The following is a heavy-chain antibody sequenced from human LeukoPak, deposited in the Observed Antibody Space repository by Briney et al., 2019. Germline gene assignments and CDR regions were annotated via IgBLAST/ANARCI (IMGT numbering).Heavy chain of an antibody. D-gene: IGHD6-13*01. V-gene: IGHV3-11*06. CDR2: ISENSGDT. CDR3: ARECSSSFSFHYYYYMDV. CDR1: GFTFSASY. J-gene: IGHJ6*03. Sequence: GGSLRLSCVASGFTFSASYMTWVRQPPGKGLEWLSYISENSGDTNYADSVKGRFTVSRDNAKNSLYLQMNSLRAEDTAVYYCARECSSSFSFHYYYYMDVWGKGTTVTVSS.